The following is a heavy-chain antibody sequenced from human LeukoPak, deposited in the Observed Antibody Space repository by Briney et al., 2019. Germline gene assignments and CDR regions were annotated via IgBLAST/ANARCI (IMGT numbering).Heavy chain of an antibody. CDR1: GFTFSSSW. CDR2: INSDESIT. CDR3: ARGLVPGFLDY. V-gene: IGHV3-74*01. J-gene: IGHJ4*02. Sequence: GGSLRLSCAASGFTFSSSWMYWVRQAPGKGLLWVSRINSDESITTYADSVKGRFTISRDNAKNTLYLQMNSLRAEDTAVYYCARGLVPGFLDYWGQGTPVTVSS. D-gene: IGHD4-11*01.